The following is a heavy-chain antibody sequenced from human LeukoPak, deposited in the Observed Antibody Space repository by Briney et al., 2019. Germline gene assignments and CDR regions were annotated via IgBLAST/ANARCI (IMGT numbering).Heavy chain of an antibody. D-gene: IGHD6-6*01. CDR2: IYTSGGT. Sequence: SETLSLTCTVSGDSISSYYWSWIRQPPGKGLEWIGYIYTSGGTNYIPSLKGRVTTSIDTSKNQFSLKLSSVTAADSAVYYCARLTRLSTSPDRYYLDYWGQGTLVTVSS. J-gene: IGHJ4*02. V-gene: IGHV4-4*09. CDR3: ARLTRLSTSPDRYYLDY. CDR1: GDSISSYY.